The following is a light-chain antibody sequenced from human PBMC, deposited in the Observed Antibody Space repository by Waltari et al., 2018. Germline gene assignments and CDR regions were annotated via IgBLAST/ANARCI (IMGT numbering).Light chain of an antibody. CDR1: TLSEYY. Sequence: SSELTQEPTVSVALGQTVRITCQADTLSEYYASWYQLKPGQAPVLLIYGKNNRPSGIPDRLSRSTSGNTSSFTITGAQAEDEADFYCNSRDSSGNHVIFGGGTKLTVL. J-gene: IGLJ2*01. CDR2: GKN. CDR3: NSRDSSGNHVI. V-gene: IGLV3-19*01.